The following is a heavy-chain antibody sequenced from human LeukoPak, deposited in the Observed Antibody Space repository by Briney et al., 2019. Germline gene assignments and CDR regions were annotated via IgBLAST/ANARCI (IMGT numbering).Heavy chain of an antibody. CDR2: IWYDGGNK. CDR3: ARDFGGPINY. Sequence: QPGGSLRLSCAASGFTFSSYGMHWVRQAPGKGLEWVAVIWYDGGNKYYADSVKGRFTISRDNSKNTLYLQMSSLRAEDTAMYYCARDFGGPINYWGQGTLVTVSS. V-gene: IGHV3-33*01. CDR1: GFTFSSYG. D-gene: IGHD3-16*01. J-gene: IGHJ4*02.